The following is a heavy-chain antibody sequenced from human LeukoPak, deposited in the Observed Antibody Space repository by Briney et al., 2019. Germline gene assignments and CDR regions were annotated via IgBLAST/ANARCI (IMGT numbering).Heavy chain of an antibody. J-gene: IGHJ5*02. D-gene: IGHD5-18*01. CDR2: MNPNSGNT. Sequence: ASVKVSCKASGYTFISYDINWLRQATGQGPEWMGWMNPNSGNTGYAQKLQGRVTMTTDTSTSTAYMELRSLRSDDTAVYYCAREGGVYSYGPLDNWFDPWGQGTLVTVSS. V-gene: IGHV1-8*02. CDR1: GYTFISYD. CDR3: AREGGVYSYGPLDNWFDP.